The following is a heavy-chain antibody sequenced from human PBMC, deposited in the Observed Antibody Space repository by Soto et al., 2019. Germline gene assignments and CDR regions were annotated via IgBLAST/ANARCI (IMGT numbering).Heavy chain of an antibody. Sequence: QVQLVESGGGVVQPGRSLRLSCAASGFTFSSYAMHWVRQAPGKGLEWVAVISYDGSNKYYADSVKGRFTISRENSKNALYLQMNSLRAEDTAVYYCARGLYSSGWYSIDYWGQGTLVTVSS. CDR1: GFTFSSYA. D-gene: IGHD6-19*01. CDR2: ISYDGSNK. J-gene: IGHJ4*02. V-gene: IGHV3-30-3*01. CDR3: ARGLYSSGWYSIDY.